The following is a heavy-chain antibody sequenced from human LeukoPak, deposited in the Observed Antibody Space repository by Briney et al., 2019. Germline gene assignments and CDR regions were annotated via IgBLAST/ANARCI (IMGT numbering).Heavy chain of an antibody. D-gene: IGHD3-10*01. CDR2: IYYSGST. CDR1: GGSISSYY. V-gene: IGHV4-59*06. Sequence: SETLSLTCTVSGGSISSYYWSWIRQPPGKGLEWIGYIYYSGSTYYNPSLKSRVTISVDTSKNQFSLKLSSVTAADTAVYYCAHQEITMVRGVIISWGQGTLVTVSS. J-gene: IGHJ4*02. CDR3: AHQEITMVRGVIIS.